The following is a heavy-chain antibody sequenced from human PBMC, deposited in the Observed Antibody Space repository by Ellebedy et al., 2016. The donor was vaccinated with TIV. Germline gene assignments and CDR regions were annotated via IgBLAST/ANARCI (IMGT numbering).Heavy chain of an antibody. CDR1: GFSFSSYW. V-gene: IGHV3-74*01. CDR3: ARGVSMYTSNIWFDFDY. Sequence: GESLKISCVASGFSFSSYWMHWVRQPPGKGLEWVSRITSDGSGKNYADAVKGRFTISRDNAKNALYLQMNSLRADDTAVYYCARGVSMYTSNIWFDFDYWGPGTLVTVSS. D-gene: IGHD6-13*01. CDR2: ITSDGSGK. J-gene: IGHJ4*02.